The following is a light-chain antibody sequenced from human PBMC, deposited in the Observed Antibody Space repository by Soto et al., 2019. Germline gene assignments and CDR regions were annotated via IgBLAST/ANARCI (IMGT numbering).Light chain of an antibody. CDR3: QQDSSCSRT. V-gene: IGKV1-5*01. CDR1: QDISNY. CDR2: DAS. Sequence: DIQMTQTPNSLSASVGDRVTISCQASQDISNYLNWYQQKPGKAPELLIYDASTLESGVPSRFSGSGSGTEFSLTISSLQPDDFATFYCQQDSSCSRTFGQGTKVDI. J-gene: IGKJ1*01.